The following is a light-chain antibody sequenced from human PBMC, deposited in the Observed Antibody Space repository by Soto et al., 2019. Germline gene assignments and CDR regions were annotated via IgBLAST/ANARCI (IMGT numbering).Light chain of an antibody. CDR1: SSDVGSYNR. Sequence: QSALTQPPSVSGSPGQSVTISCTGTSSDVGSYNRVSWYRQPPGTAPQLMIYEVSNRPSGVPDRFSGSKSGNTASLTISGLQAEDEADYYYSSYTSSSTYVVFGGGTKLTVL. CDR3: SSYTSSSTYVV. V-gene: IGLV2-18*02. CDR2: EVS. J-gene: IGLJ2*01.